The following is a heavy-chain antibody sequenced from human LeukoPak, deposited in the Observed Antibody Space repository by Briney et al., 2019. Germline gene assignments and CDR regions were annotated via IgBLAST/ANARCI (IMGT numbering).Heavy chain of an antibody. V-gene: IGHV3-23*01. J-gene: IGHJ3*02. CDR1: GFSFSSYA. CDR2: ISGNGGSI. D-gene: IGHD3-9*01. CDR3: AREKKTEWMTGAFDM. Sequence: GGSLRLSCAASGFSFSSYAMSWVRQAPGKGLEWVSVISGNGGSIYYADSVKGRFTISRDNSKNTVSLQMNSLRDEDTAVYYCAREKKTEWMTGAFDMWGQGTMVIVSS.